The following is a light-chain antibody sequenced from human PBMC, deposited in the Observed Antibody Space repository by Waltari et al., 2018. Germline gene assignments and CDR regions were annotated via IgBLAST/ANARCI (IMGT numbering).Light chain of an antibody. J-gene: IGKJ4*01. Sequence: EIVLTQSPGTLSLSPGERATLSCRASQSVTSTSLSWYQQKLVQAPRLLIYGTSSRATGIPDRFSGSGSGTDFTLTISRLEPEDFAVYYCQQYDGEVVTFGGGTKVEI. CDR1: QSVTSTS. CDR2: GTS. V-gene: IGKV3-20*01. CDR3: QQYDGEVVT.